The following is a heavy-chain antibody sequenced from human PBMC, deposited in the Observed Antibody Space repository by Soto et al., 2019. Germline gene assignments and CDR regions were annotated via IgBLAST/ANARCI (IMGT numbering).Heavy chain of an antibody. CDR1: GGSISSSSYY. D-gene: IGHD5-12*01. CDR2: IYYSGST. Sequence: QLQMQESGPGLVKPSETLSLTCTVSGGSISSSSYYWGWIRQPPGKGLEWIGSIYYSGSTYFNPSLKSRVSISVDTSKNQFSLILSAVTAADTAVYYCARHAIKIGYDYWGQVTPVTVSS. V-gene: IGHV4-39*01. J-gene: IGHJ4*02. CDR3: ARHAIKIGYDY.